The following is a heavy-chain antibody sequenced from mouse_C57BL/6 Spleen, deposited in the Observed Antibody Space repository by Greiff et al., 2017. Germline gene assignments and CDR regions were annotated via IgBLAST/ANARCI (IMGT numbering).Heavy chain of an antibody. CDR3: ARGLGRDYFDY. CDR1: GYTFTSYW. CDR2: IDPSDSET. J-gene: IGHJ2*01. Sequence: QVHVKQPGAELVRPGSSVKLSCKASGYTFTSYWMHWVKQRPIQGLEWIGNIDPSDSETHYNQKFKDKATLTVDKSSSTAYMQLSSLTSEDSAVYYCARGLGRDYFDYWGQGTTLTVSS. D-gene: IGHD4-1*01. V-gene: IGHV1-52*01.